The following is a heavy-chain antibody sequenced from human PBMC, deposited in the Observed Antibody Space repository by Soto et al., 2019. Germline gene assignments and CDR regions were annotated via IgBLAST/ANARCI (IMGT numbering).Heavy chain of an antibody. D-gene: IGHD2-15*01. J-gene: IGHJ4*02. V-gene: IGHV4-39*01. CDR3: ARHTPAISISDH. Sequence: QLQLQESGPGLVKPSETLSLTCTVSGGSISSSSYYWGWIRQPPGKGLEWIGSIYYSGSTYYTPSLKSRVTISVDTSKIPFSLKLSSVTAADTAVYYCARHTPAISISDHWGQGTLVTVSS. CDR2: IYYSGST. CDR1: GGSISSSSYY.